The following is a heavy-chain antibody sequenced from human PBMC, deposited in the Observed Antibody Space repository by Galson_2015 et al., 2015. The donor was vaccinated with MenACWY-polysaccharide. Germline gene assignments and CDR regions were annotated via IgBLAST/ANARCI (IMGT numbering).Heavy chain of an antibody. CDR1: GFTFSSYA. CDR2: ISNSGGST. CDR3: AKDKGGGSYWGNTKIDY. J-gene: IGHJ4*02. Sequence: SLRLSCAASGFTFSSYAMNWVRQAPGKGLEWVSAISNSGGSTYYADSVKGRFTISRGNSKNTLFLQMNSLRAEDTAVYCCAKDKGGGSYWGNTKIDYWGQGTLVTVSS. V-gene: IGHV3-23*01. D-gene: IGHD1-26*01.